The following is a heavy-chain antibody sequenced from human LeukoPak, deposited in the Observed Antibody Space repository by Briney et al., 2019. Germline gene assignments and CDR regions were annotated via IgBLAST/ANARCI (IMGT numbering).Heavy chain of an antibody. CDR3: ARGQGHYYDSSGYYYYYMDI. D-gene: IGHD3-22*01. CDR2: IYHSGST. J-gene: IGHJ6*03. Sequence: SETLSLTCAVSGYSISSGYYWGWIRQPPGKGLEWIGSIYHSGSTYYNPSLKSRVTISVDTSKNQFSLKLSSVTAADTAVYYCARGQGHYYDSSGYYYYYMDIWGKGTTVTVSS. V-gene: IGHV4-38-2*01. CDR1: GYSISSGYY.